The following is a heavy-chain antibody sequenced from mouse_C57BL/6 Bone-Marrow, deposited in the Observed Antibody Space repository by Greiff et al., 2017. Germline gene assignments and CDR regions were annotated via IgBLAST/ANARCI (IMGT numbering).Heavy chain of an antibody. CDR1: GFTFSSYA. J-gene: IGHJ4*01. CDR2: ISDGGGYT. Sequence: EVQVVESGGGLVKPGASLKLSCAASGFTFSSYAMSWVRQTPGQRLEWVGTISDGGGYTNYPDNVKGRFTISRDNAKNNLYLQMSNLTSEDAAMYYCARDSRTVGAMDYWGQGTSVTVSS. D-gene: IGHD1-1*01. CDR3: ARDSRTVGAMDY. V-gene: IGHV5-4*01.